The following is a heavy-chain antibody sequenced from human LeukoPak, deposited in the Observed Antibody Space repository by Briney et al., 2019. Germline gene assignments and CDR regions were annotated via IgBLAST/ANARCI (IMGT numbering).Heavy chain of an antibody. J-gene: IGHJ5*02. D-gene: IGHD5-18*01. CDR1: GFTFSGYA. V-gene: IGHV3-30*04. CDR2: ISYDGSNK. Sequence: GRSLRLSCAASGFTFSGYAMHWVRQAPGKGLEWVAVISYDGSNKYYADSVKGRFTISRDNSKNTLYLQMNSLRAEDTAVYYCARDAIRAAMVTANWFDPWGQGTLVTVSS. CDR3: ARDAIRAAMVTANWFDP.